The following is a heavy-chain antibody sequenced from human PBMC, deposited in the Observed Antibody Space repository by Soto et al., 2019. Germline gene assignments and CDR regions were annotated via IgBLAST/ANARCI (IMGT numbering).Heavy chain of an antibody. V-gene: IGHV3-23*01. D-gene: IGHD3-16*01. CDR3: AKGGPRSKGHGAFDI. CDR2: ISGSGGST. CDR1: GFTFSSYA. J-gene: IGHJ3*02. Sequence: GGSLRLSCAASGFTFSSYAMSWVLQAPWKGLEWVSAISGSGGSTYYADSVKGRFTISRDNSKNTLYLQMNSLRAEDTAVYYCAKGGPRSKGHGAFDIWGQGTMVTVSS.